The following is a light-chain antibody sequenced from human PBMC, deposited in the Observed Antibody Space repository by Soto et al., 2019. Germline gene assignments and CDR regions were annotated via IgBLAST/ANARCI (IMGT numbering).Light chain of an antibody. J-gene: IGLJ2*01. Sequence: QSVLTQPASVSGSPGQSITISCTGSRSDVGGYDYVSWYQHHPGKAPKLVIYEVNNRPSGVSDRFSGSKSGNTASLTISGLQSEDEADYYCSSYTSSSTLVFGGGNKLTVL. V-gene: IGLV2-14*01. CDR3: SSYTSSSTLV. CDR2: EVN. CDR1: RSDVGGYDY.